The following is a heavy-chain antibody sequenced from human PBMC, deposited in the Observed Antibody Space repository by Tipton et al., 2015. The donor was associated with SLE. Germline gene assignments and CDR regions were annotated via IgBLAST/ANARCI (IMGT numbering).Heavy chain of an antibody. CDR3: ASGKFGY. D-gene: IGHD2-2*03. V-gene: IGHV1-46*01. CDR1: GYSFTTYY. Sequence: QLVQSGAEVKKPGASVKVSCKTSGYSFTTYYMHWVRQAPGQGLEWMGMINPGGDSATYAQKFQGRVTMTRDTSTSTVYMEVSTLGSEDTAVYYCASGKFGYWGQGTLVTVSS. J-gene: IGHJ4*02. CDR2: INPGGDSA.